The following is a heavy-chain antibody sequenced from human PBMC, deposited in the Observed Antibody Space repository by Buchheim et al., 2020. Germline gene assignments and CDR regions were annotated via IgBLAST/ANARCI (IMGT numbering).Heavy chain of an antibody. V-gene: IGHV4-34*01. D-gene: IGHD6-13*01. CDR3: VRVNKWQQLVHFYYYGMDV. CDR1: GGSFSGYY. CDR2: INHSGRA. Sequence: QVQLQQWGAGLLKPSETLSLTCAVYGGSFSGYYWSWIRQPPGKGLEWIGEINHSGRANYNPSLKSRVTISVDTSKNQFSLKLSSVTAADTAVYYCVRVNKWQQLVHFYYYGMDVWGQGTT. J-gene: IGHJ6*02.